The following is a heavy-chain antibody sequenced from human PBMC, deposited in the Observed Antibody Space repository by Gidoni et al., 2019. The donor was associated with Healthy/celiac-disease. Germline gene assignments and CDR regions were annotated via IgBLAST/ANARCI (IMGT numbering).Heavy chain of an antibody. CDR1: GFTFSSYS. CDR2: ISSSSSYI. Sequence: EVQLVESGGGLVKPGGSLRLSCAASGFTFSSYSMNWVRQAPGKGMEWVSSISSSSSYIYYADSVKGRFTISRDNAKNSLYLQMNSLRAEDTAVYYCARGLEMATISVALYWGQGTLVTVSS. CDR3: ARGLEMATISVALY. J-gene: IGHJ4*02. V-gene: IGHV3-21*01. D-gene: IGHD5-12*01.